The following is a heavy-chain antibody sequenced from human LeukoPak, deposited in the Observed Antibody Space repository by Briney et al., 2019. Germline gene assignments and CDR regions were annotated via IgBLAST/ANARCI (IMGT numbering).Heavy chain of an antibody. CDR1: GYTLTSYY. V-gene: IGHV1-46*01. CDR2: INLSTTST. Sequence: WASVKVSCKASGYTLTSYYMHCVRQAPGQGLEWMGIINLSTTSTRYAQKFQGRVTMTRDMSTSTAYMELRSLRSDDTAVYYCAREEQWLVRALDYWGQGTLVTVSS. J-gene: IGHJ4*02. CDR3: AREEQWLVRALDY. D-gene: IGHD6-19*01.